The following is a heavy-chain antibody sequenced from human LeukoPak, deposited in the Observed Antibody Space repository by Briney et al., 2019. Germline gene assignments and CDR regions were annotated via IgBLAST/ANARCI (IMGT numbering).Heavy chain of an antibody. D-gene: IGHD4-17*01. CDR2: ICNSSDHI. CDR3: ARGSLYGDYYYYGMDV. Sequence: GGPLTLLCAPSGLPYNSYSMKGLRQAPGKGRVCVSYICNSSDHIYYAHSVKGRYTISRDNSKNPLYLPMNSLRAEDTAVYYCARGSLYGDYYYYGMDVWGQGTTVTVSS. V-gene: IGHV3-21*01. J-gene: IGHJ6*01. CDR1: GLPYNSYS.